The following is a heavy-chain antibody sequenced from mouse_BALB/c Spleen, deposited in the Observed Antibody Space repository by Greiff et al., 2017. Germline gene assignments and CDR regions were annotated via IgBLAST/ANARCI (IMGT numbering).Heavy chain of an antibody. V-gene: IGHV5-4*02. Sequence: DVKLVESGGGLVKPGGSLKLSCAASGFTFSDYYMYWVRQTPEKRLEWVATISDGGSYTYYPDSVKGRFTISRDNAKNNLYLQMSSLKSEDTAMYYCERDRDLTGTTYYYAMDYWGQGTSVTVSS. D-gene: IGHD4-1*01. CDR3: ERDRDLTGTTYYYAMDY. CDR2: ISDGGSYT. J-gene: IGHJ4*01. CDR1: GFTFSDYY.